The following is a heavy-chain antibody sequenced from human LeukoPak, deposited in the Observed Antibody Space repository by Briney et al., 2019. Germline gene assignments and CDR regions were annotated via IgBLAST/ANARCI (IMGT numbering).Heavy chain of an antibody. CDR2: ISGSSTYI. CDR3: ARGSEWSSGVSDY. V-gene: IGHV3-21*01. Sequence: GGSLRLSCAASGFTFSSCGMNWVRQAPGKGLEWVSSISGSSTYIYYADSVKGRFTISRDNAKNSLYLQMNSLRAEDTAVYYCARGSEWSSGVSDYWGQGTLVTVSS. D-gene: IGHD3-3*01. CDR1: GFTFSSCG. J-gene: IGHJ4*02.